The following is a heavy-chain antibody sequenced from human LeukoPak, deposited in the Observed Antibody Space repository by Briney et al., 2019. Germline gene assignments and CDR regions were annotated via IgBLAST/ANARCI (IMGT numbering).Heavy chain of an antibody. D-gene: IGHD6-19*01. CDR1: GGSISSYY. CDR3: ARYRSGFLDY. Sequence: PSETLSLTCTVSGGSISSYYWSWIRQPPGKGLQWIGYIYHSGSTNYNPSLKSRVTISVDTSKNQFSLKLSSVPAADTAVYFCARYRSGFLDYWGQGTLVTVSS. J-gene: IGHJ4*02. V-gene: IGHV4-59*01. CDR2: IYHSGST.